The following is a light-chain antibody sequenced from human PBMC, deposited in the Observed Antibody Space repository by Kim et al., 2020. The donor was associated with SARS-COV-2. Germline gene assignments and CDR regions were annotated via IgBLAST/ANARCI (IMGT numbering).Light chain of an antibody. Sequence: LTQPRSVSGSPGQSVTISCTGTSSDVGGYNYVSWYQQHPGKAPKLMIYDVNKRPSGVPDRFSGSKSGNTASLTISGLQAEDEADYYCCSYTGTYTFGVFGGGTQLTVL. V-gene: IGLV2-11*01. CDR2: DVN. CDR3: CSYTGTYTFGV. J-gene: IGLJ3*02. CDR1: SSDVGGYNY.